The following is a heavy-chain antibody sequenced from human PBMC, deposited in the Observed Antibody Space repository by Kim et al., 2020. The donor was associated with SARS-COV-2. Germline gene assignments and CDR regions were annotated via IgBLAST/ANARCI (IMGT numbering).Heavy chain of an antibody. V-gene: IGHV4-59*13. CDR3: ARWGSPYYGSTASTGGMDV. J-gene: IGHJ6*02. Sequence: SETLSLTCSVSGGSISGYYWSWMRQPPGKGLEWIGYIFYSGGTNYNASLKSRVTISVDTSKNQLSLTVSSVTAADTAVYYCARWGSPYYGSTASTGGMDVWGQGTMVTVSS. CDR2: IFYSGGT. D-gene: IGHD3-10*01. CDR1: GGSISGYY.